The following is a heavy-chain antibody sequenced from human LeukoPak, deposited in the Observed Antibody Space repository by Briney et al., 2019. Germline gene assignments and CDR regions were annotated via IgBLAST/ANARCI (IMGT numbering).Heavy chain of an antibody. V-gene: IGHV1-69*04. Sequence: SVKVSCKASGGTFSSYAISWVRQAPGQGLEWVGRIISTLGQPRYAQKFQGRVTLTADKSTSTAYMELDRLTSDDTAVYFCARDRGGGFDLAFFDHWGQGTLVTVSS. CDR1: GGTFSSYA. CDR2: IISTLGQP. J-gene: IGHJ4*02. D-gene: IGHD5-12*01. CDR3: ARDRGGGFDLAFFDH.